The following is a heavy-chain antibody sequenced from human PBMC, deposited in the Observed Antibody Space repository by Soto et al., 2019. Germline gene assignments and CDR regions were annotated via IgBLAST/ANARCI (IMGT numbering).Heavy chain of an antibody. D-gene: IGHD3-22*01. Sequence: SETLSLTCTVSGGSISSYYWSWIRQPPGKGLEWIGYIYYSGSTNYNPSLKSRVTLSADKSLNTAYLQWSSLEASDIAIYYCGRFVLVGLTKSPFDPWGQGTLVAV. CDR2: IYYSGST. CDR3: GRFVLVGLTKSPFDP. CDR1: GGSISSYY. V-gene: IGHV4-59*12. J-gene: IGHJ5*02.